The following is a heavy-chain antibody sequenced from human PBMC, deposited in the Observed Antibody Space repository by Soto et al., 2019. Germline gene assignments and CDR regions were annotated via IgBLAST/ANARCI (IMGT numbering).Heavy chain of an antibody. D-gene: IGHD5-12*01. CDR3: ARDQLRENRDVEMATICLAFDI. CDR1: GFTFSSYA. V-gene: IGHV3-30-3*01. J-gene: IGHJ3*02. CDR2: ISYDGSNK. Sequence: GGSLRLSCAASGFTFSSYAMHWVRQAPGKGLEWVAVISYDGSNKYYADSVKSRFTISRDNSKNTLYLQMNSLRAEDTAVYYCARDQLRENRDVEMATICLAFDIWGQGTMVTVSS.